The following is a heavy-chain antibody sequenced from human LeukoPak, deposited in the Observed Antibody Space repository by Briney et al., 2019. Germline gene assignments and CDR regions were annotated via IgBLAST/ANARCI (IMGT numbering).Heavy chain of an antibody. CDR2: IYYSGST. Sequence: SETLSLTCTVSGGSISSYYWSWIRQPPGKGPEWIGYIYYSGSTNYNPSLKSRVTISVDTSKNQFSLKLSSVTAADTAVYYCAGATDYGDYLDYWGQGTLVTVSS. V-gene: IGHV4-59*01. CDR1: GGSISSYY. CDR3: AGATDYGDYLDY. J-gene: IGHJ4*02. D-gene: IGHD4-17*01.